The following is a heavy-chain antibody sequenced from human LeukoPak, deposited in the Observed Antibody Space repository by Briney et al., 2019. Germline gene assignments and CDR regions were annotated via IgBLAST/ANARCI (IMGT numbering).Heavy chain of an antibody. D-gene: IGHD6-25*01. V-gene: IGHV4-59*08. CDR3: ARLIGGGGRFDL. CDR2: IYYNGNT. J-gene: IGHJ2*01. Sequence: SETLSLTCTVSGFSIGDFYWSWIRQAPGKGLEWIGNIYYNGNTNYNPSLESRVTISRHTSKNQFSLNLSSVTAADTAMYYCARLIGGGGRFDLWGRGTLVAVSS. CDR1: GFSIGDFY.